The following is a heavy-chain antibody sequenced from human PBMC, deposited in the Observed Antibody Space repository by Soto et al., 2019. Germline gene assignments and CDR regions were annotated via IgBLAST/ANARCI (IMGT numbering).Heavy chain of an antibody. CDR2: IYYSGST. J-gene: IGHJ6*01. V-gene: IGHV4-39*07. Sequence: PSETLSLTCTVSGDSISSSSYYWGWIRQPPGKGLEWIGNIYYSGSTYYNPSLKSRVAISVDTSKNQFSLKLSSVTAADTAVYYCARYKSNYYYGMDVWGQGTTVTVSS. CDR3: ARYKSNYYYGMDV. CDR1: GDSISSSSYY. D-gene: IGHD1-20*01.